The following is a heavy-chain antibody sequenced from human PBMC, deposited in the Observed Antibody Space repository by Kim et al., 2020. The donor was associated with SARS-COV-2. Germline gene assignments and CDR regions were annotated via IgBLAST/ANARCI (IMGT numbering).Heavy chain of an antibody. J-gene: IGHJ1*01. CDR3: AKGWFGDEEYFQH. V-gene: IGHV3-23*01. D-gene: IGHD3-10*01. Sequence: GGSLRLSCAASGLTFSSYAMTWVRQAPGKGLEWVSAISGSGGRTYYADSVKGRFTISRENSKNTMYLQMNSLRAEDTAVYYCAKGWFGDEEYFQHWGQGTLVTVSS. CDR1: GLTFSSYA. CDR2: ISGSGGRT.